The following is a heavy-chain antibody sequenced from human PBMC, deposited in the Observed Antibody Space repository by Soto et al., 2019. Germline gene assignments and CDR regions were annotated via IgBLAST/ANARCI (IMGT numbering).Heavy chain of an antibody. CDR1: YGSRAGRY. Sequence: TISHTRSVGYGSRAGRYRSLILQPAGKGMEWIGYIYYSGSNNYNPYLKSRVTISVDTSKKQFSLKLSSVTAADTAVYYCARTTLGYKGLGFAPWGQGTLVTVSS. D-gene: IGHD2-15*01. J-gene: IGHJ5*02. CDR3: ARTTLGYKGLGFAP. V-gene: IGHV4-59*11. CDR2: IYYSGSN.